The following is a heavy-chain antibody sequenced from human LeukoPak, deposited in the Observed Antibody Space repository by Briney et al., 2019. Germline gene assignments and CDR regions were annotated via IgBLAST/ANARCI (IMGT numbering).Heavy chain of an antibody. V-gene: IGHV1-69*13. Sequence: GASVTVSCKASGGTFSSYAISWVRQAPGQGLEWMGGIIPIFGTANYAQKFQGRVTITADESTSTAYMELSSLRSEDTAVYYCARDRDIVVVPAAPNYYYGMDVWGQGTTVTVSS. CDR1: GGTFSSYA. CDR3: ARDRDIVVVPAAPNYYYGMDV. D-gene: IGHD2-2*01. J-gene: IGHJ6*02. CDR2: IIPIFGTA.